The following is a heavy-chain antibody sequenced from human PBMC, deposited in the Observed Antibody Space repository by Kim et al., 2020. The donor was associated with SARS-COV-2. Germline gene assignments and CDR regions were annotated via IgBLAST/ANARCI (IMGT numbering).Heavy chain of an antibody. J-gene: IGHJ4*02. CDR3: AKGGVDAVMGRLCDY. D-gene: IGHD5-18*01. Sequence: DSVKGRFAISRDNSKNTLYLQMNSLRAEDTAIYYCAKGGVDAVMGRLCDYWGQGTLVTVSS. V-gene: IGHV3-23*01.